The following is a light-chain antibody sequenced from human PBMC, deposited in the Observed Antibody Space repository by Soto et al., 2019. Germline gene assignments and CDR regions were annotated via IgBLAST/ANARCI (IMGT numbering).Light chain of an antibody. J-gene: IGKJ1*01. CDR3: QQYDSFSVT. Sequence: DIQMTQSPSALSASVGDRVTITCRASQSIADWLAWYQQKPGKAPKLLIFDASNLESGVPSRFSGSGSGTDFTLTISSLQPDDFATYYCQQYDSFSVTFGQGTKVDIK. CDR1: QSIADW. CDR2: DAS. V-gene: IGKV1-5*01.